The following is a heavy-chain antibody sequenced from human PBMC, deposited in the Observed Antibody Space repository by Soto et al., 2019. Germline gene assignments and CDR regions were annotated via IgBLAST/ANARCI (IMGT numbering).Heavy chain of an antibody. CDR2: ISSGASNM. CDR3: ARDPNYDFWSGYRNKEGTYGMDV. D-gene: IGHD3-3*01. J-gene: IGHJ6*02. CDR1: GFAFSGFD. V-gene: IGHV3-48*03. Sequence: GGSLRLSSADSGFAFSGFDMNWVCQAPGMGLEWVSYISSGASNMYYADSVKGRFTISRDNAQSSLYLQMNSLRVEDTAVYYCARDPNYDFWSGYRNKEGTYGMDVWGQGTTVTVSS.